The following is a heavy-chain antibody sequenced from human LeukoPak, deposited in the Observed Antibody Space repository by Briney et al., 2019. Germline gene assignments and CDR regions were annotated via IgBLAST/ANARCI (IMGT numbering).Heavy chain of an antibody. J-gene: IGHJ4*02. D-gene: IGHD3-10*01. CDR2: ISGSGDTT. CDR3: AKDMEGSVADYFDY. V-gene: IGHV3-23*01. CDR1: GFTFSSYA. Sequence: PGGSLRLSCAASGFTFSSYAMSWVRQAPGKGLERVSHISGSGDTTYYADSVKGRFTISRDNSKNTLYLQMNSLRADDTAVYYCAKDMEGSVADYFDYWGQGTLVTVS.